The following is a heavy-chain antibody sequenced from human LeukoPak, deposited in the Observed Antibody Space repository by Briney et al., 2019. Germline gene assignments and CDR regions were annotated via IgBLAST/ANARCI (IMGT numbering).Heavy chain of an antibody. V-gene: IGHV3-15*01. D-gene: IGHD3-10*01. J-gene: IGHJ4*02. Sequence: GGSLKLSCAASGFTFSGYAMHWVRQASGKGLEWVGRIKSKGDGGTTDYVASVKGRFATSRDESKNTLHLQMNSLKTEDTAVYYCTTWATLLRGAYGYWGQGTLVTVSS. CDR1: GFTFSGYA. CDR2: IKSKGDGGTT. CDR3: TTWATLLRGAYGY.